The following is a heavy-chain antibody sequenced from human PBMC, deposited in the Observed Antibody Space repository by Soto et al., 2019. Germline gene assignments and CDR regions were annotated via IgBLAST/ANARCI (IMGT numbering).Heavy chain of an antibody. J-gene: IGHJ1*01. D-gene: IGHD3-22*01. CDR1: DWSFSDYF. V-gene: IGHV4-34*01. CDR3: ARGSVDTVDSSGLYEN. CDR2: INHSGGT. Sequence: SATQSLPCTVDDWSFSDYFGSWISRHTGKGLEWIGEINHSGGTSYNPSLKSRVTISVDTSKSQFSLKLTSVTAADRAVYYCARGSVDTVDSSGLYENWGQGTPVTVSS.